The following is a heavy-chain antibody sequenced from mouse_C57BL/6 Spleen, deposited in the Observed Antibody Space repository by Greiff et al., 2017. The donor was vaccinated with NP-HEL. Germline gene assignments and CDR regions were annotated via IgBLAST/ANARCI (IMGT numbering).Heavy chain of an antibody. D-gene: IGHD2-4*01. CDR3: ARREDYANYYAMDY. CDR1: GYTFTSYW. J-gene: IGHJ4*01. V-gene: IGHV1-69*01. Sequence: QVQLQQPGAELVMPGASVKLSCKASGYTFTSYWMHWVKQRPGQGLEWIVEIDPSDSYTNYNQKFKGKSTLTVDKSSSTAYMQLSSLTSEDSAVYYCARREDYANYYAMDYWGQGTSVTVSS. CDR2: IDPSDSYT.